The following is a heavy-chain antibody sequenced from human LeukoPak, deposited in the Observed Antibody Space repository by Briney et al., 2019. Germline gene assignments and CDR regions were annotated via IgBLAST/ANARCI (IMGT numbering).Heavy chain of an antibody. D-gene: IGHD1-20*01. CDR3: ARINWNDAFDI. V-gene: IGHV4-30-4*08. J-gene: IGHJ3*02. Sequence: PSQTLSLTCTVSGGSISSGDCYWSWIRQPPGKGLEWIGYIYYSGSTYYNPSLKSRVTISVDTSKNQFSLKLSSVTAADTAVYYCARINWNDAFDIWGQGTMVTVSS. CDR2: IYYSGST. CDR1: GGSISSGDCY.